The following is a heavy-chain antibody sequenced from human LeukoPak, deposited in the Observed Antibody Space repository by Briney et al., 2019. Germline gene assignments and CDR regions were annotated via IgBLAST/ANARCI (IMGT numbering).Heavy chain of an antibody. D-gene: IGHD5-12*01. Sequence: ASVKVSCTASGYTFTGYYMHWVRQAPGQGLEWMGWINPNSGGTNYAQKFQGRVTMTRDTSIRTAYMELSRLRSDDTAVYYCAREEYSGYDRAFDYWGQGTLVTVSS. CDR2: INPNSGGT. V-gene: IGHV1-2*02. CDR3: AREEYSGYDRAFDY. J-gene: IGHJ4*02. CDR1: GYTFTGYY.